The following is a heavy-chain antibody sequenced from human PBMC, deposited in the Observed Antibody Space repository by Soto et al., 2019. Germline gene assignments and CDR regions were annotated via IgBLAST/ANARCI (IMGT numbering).Heavy chain of an antibody. Sequence: PGGSLRLSCETSGFTFSQFEFYWIRQAPGKGPEWVAYISSGGAMVFYTESVKGRFTISRDNAKGSLALEMSSLRVEDTAVYYCARLDWPIGYWGRGSPVIASS. D-gene: IGHD3-9*01. CDR3: ARLDWPIGY. CDR2: ISSGGAMV. CDR1: GFTFSQFE. J-gene: IGHJ4*02. V-gene: IGHV3-48*03.